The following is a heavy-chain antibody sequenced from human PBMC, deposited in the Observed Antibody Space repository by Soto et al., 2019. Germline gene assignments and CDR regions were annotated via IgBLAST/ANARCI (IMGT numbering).Heavy chain of an antibody. D-gene: IGHD1-26*01. Sequence: EVQLLESGEGLVQPGGSLRLSCAASGFTFSSYAMSWVRQAPGTWLEWFSDISGSGGTTYYADSVKGRFTISRDNSKYTLNLQMDSLRGEDTAVYYCAKLRGGSSYDAFDICGQGTLVTGSS. CDR1: GFTFSSYA. V-gene: IGHV3-23*01. CDR2: ISGSGGTT. CDR3: AKLRGGSSYDAFDI. J-gene: IGHJ3*02.